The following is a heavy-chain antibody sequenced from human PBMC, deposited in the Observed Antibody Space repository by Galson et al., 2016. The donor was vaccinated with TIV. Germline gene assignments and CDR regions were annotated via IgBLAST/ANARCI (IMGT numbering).Heavy chain of an antibody. Sequence: LRLSCAASGFSFSTYCMHWVRQAPGKGLLWVARINGDGSNIDYAESVEGRFTISRDNAKSTLYLQMNSLRAEDTALYFCARALDYFRGGAYSYRSEFHYYPVDVWGQGTTVTVSS. V-gene: IGHV3-74*01. D-gene: IGHD2-21*01. J-gene: IGHJ6*02. CDR3: ARALDYFRGGAYSYRSEFHYYPVDV. CDR2: INGDGSNI. CDR1: GFSFSTYC.